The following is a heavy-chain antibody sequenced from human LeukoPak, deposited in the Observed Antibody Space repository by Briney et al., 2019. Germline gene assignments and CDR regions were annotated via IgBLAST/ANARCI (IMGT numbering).Heavy chain of an antibody. V-gene: IGHV4-59*01. CDR1: GGSISRYY. J-gene: IGHJ3*02. Sequence: SETLSLTCTVSGGSISRYYWSWIRQPPGKGRDGIGYIYYSGSTNYNPSLKSRVTISVDTSKNQFSLRLSSVTAADTAVYYCARDLRLLDAFDIWGQGTMVTVSS. CDR2: IYYSGST. D-gene: IGHD2-15*01. CDR3: ARDLRLLDAFDI.